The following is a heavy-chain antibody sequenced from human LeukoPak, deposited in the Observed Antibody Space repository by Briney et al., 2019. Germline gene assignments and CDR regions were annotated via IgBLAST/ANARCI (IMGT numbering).Heavy chain of an antibody. CDR2: ISGSGGNT. V-gene: IGHV3-23*01. D-gene: IGHD3-3*01. Sequence: GGSLRLSCATSRFTSSSYVLCWVRQAPGEGLEWVSRISGSGGNTYYADSVKGRFTISRDYSKNTLYLQMNSLRTEETAVYYCAKDVLRFLESWFDPWGQGTLVTVSS. CDR3: AKDVLRFLESWFDP. J-gene: IGHJ5*02. CDR1: RFTSSSYV.